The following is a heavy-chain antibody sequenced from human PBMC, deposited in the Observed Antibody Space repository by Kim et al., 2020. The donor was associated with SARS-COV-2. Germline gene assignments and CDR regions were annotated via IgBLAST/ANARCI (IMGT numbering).Heavy chain of an antibody. J-gene: IGHJ3*02. D-gene: IGHD2-8*01. CDR3: AKVASWGHCTNGVCAFDI. CDR1: GFTFSSYA. CDR2: ISGSGGST. V-gene: IGHV3-23*01. Sequence: GGSLRLSCAASGFTFSSYAMSWVRQAPGKGLEWVSAISGSGGSTYYADSVKGRFTISRDNSKNTLYLQMNSLRAEDTAVYYCAKVASWGHCTNGVCAFDIWGQGTMVTVSS.